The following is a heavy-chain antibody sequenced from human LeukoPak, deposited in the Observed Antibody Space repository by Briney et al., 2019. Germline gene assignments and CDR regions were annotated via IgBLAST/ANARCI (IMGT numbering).Heavy chain of an antibody. CDR2: TYSGGST. Sequence: GGSLRLSCAGSGFTFSSYWMHWVRQAPGKGLEWVSVTYSGGSTYYADSVKGRFTISRDTSKNTQYLQMNNLRVEDTAVYYCARDLKYYGLDVWGQGTTVTVSS. V-gene: IGHV3-53*01. J-gene: IGHJ6*02. CDR1: GFTFSSYW. CDR3: ARDLKYYGLDV.